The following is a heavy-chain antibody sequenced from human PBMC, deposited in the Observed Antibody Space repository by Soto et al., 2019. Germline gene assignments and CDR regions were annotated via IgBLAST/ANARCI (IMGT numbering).Heavy chain of an antibody. CDR2: FDPEDGET. Sequence: ASVKVSCKVSGYTLTELSMHWVRQAPGKGLEWMGGFDPEDGETIYAQEFQGRVTMTEDTSTDTAYMELSSLRSEDTAVYYCATLSKDGGWLDYWGQGTLVTVSS. CDR3: ATLSKDGGWLDY. J-gene: IGHJ4*02. V-gene: IGHV1-24*01. CDR1: GYTLTELS. D-gene: IGHD6-19*01.